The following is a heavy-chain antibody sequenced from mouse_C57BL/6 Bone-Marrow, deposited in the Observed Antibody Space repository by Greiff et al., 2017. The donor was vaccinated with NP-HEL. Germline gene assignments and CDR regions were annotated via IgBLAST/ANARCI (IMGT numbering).Heavy chain of an antibody. CDR3: VRKPVYYGRVYWDFEV. CDR2: IWTGGGT. J-gene: IGHJ1*03. CDR1: GFSLTSYA. V-gene: IGHV2-9-1*01. Sequence: QVQLKESGPGLVAPSPSLSITCTASGFSLTSYAISWVRQPPGQGLEWLGVIWTGGGTTYYSALNSRLSISTDNSKSQVFIKMNSLQTDDTAEYYGVRKPVYYGRVYWDFEVWGTGTTVTVSS. D-gene: IGHD1-1*01.